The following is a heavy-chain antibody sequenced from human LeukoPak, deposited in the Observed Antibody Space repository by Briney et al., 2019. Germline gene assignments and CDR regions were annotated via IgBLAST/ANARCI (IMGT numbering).Heavy chain of an antibody. D-gene: IGHD5-24*01. CDR3: ARAHSDGYGRY. V-gene: IGHV4-30-4*01. CDR1: GGSISSGDYY. J-gene: IGHJ4*02. Sequence: SETLSLTCTVSGGSISSGDYYRSWIRQPPGKGLEWIGYIYYSGSTYYNPSLKSRVTISVDTSKNQFSLKLSSVTAADPAVYYCARAHSDGYGRYWGQGTLVTVSS. CDR2: IYYSGST.